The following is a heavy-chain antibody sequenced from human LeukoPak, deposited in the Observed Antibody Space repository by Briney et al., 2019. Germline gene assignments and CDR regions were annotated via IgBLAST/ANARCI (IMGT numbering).Heavy chain of an antibody. CDR2: INPNSGGT. Sequence: ASVKVSCKASGYTFTGYYMHWVRQAPGQGLEWMGWINPNSGGTNYAQKFQGRVTMTRDTSISTAYMELSRLRSDDTAVHYCGTGRVTDDAFDIWGQGTMVTVSS. J-gene: IGHJ3*02. CDR3: GTGRVTDDAFDI. D-gene: IGHD1-14*01. CDR1: GYTFTGYY. V-gene: IGHV1-2*02.